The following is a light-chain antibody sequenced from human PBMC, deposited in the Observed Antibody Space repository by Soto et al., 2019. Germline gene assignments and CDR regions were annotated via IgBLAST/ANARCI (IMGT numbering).Light chain of an antibody. CDR1: QRVAKF. J-gene: IGKJ4*01. Sequence: EIVLTQSPDTLSLSPGESATLSCRVSQRVAKFLAWYQQRGGQAPRLLIFDASTRATGVPGRFNGSGSGTAFTLTISDLQPEDSAIYFCQQRTNWPLTFGGGTKVEVK. CDR3: QQRTNWPLT. CDR2: DAS. V-gene: IGKV3-11*01.